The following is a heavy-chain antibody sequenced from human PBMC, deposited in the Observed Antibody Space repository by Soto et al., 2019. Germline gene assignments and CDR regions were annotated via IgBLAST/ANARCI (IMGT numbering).Heavy chain of an antibody. V-gene: IGHV3-64*01. J-gene: IGHJ1*01. CDR3: ARKSGSSSGPEYFQH. CDR1: GFTFSSYA. CDR2: ISSNGGST. Sequence: GGSLRLSCAASGFTFSSYAMHWVRQAPGKGLEYVSAISSNGGSTYYANSVKGRFTISRDNSKNTLYLQMGSLRAEDMAVYYCARKSGSSSGPEYFQHWGQGTLVTVSS. D-gene: IGHD6-6*01.